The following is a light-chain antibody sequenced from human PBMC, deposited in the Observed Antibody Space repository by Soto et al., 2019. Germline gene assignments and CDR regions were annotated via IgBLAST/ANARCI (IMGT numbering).Light chain of an antibody. V-gene: IGLV2-14*03. J-gene: IGLJ3*02. CDR1: SSDVDDYDY. CDR2: DVT. Sequence: QSVLTQPASVSGSPGQSITISCTGTSSDVDDYDYVSWYQQHPGKAPKLIISDVTNRPSGVSDRFSGSKSGNTASLTISGLLAEDEADYYCGSYTSSSTLSWVFGGGTKVTVL. CDR3: GSYTSSSTLSWV.